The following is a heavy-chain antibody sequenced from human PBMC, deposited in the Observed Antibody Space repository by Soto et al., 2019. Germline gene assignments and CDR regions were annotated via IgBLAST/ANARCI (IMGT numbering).Heavy chain of an antibody. CDR3: ATKSYESSGYYYAFDI. V-gene: IGHV1-69*13. J-gene: IGHJ3*02. D-gene: IGHD3-22*01. CDR1: GGTFSRYA. Sequence: GASVKVSCKASGGTFSRYAIIWVRQARGEGLEWMGGIIPMFGTANYAQSFQGRVTITADESTSTAYMELSSLTSVDTAVYYCATKSYESSGYYYAFDIWGQGTMVTVSS. CDR2: IIPMFGTA.